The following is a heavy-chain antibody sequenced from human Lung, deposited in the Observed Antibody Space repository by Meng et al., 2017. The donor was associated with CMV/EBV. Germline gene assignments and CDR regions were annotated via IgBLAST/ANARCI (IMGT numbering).Heavy chain of an antibody. CDR2: INPNSGGT. D-gene: IGHD5-12*01. Sequence: ASVKVSXKASGFFFTGYYMHWVRQAPGQGLEWMGWINPNSGGTKYAQKFQGRVTMTRDTSIRTAYMELRSLRSDDTAVYYCAREAAGSGYDFVDYWGQGTLVTVSS. J-gene: IGHJ4*02. V-gene: IGHV1-2*02. CDR1: GFFFTGYY. CDR3: AREAAGSGYDFVDY.